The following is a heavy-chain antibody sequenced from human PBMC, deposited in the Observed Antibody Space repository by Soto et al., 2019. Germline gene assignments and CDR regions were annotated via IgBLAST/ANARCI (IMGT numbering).Heavy chain of an antibody. D-gene: IGHD3-22*01. CDR1: GGSISSGGYS. V-gene: IGHV4-30-2*01. Sequence: SETLSLTCAFSGGSISSGGYSWSWIRQPPGKGLEWIGYIYHSGSTYYNPSLKSRVTISVDRSKNQFSLKLSSVTAADTAVYYCARVNDSSGTFDYWGQGTLVTVSS. CDR2: IYHSGST. CDR3: ARVNDSSGTFDY. J-gene: IGHJ4*02.